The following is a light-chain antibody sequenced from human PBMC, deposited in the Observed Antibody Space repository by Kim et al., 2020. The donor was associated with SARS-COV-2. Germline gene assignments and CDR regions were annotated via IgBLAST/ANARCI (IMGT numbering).Light chain of an antibody. V-gene: IGKV1-27*01. J-gene: IGKJ2*01. CDR2: AAS. CDR1: QGISNY. Sequence: DIQKTQSPSSLSASVGDRVTITCRASQGISNYLAWYQQKPGKVPKLLIYAASALQSGVPSRFSGSGSGTDFTLTISSLRPEDVATYYCQKYYSAPYTFGQGTKLEI. CDR3: QKYYSAPYT.